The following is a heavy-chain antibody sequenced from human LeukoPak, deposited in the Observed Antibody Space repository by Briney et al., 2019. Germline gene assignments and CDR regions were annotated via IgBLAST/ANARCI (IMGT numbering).Heavy chain of an antibody. D-gene: IGHD6-13*01. CDR1: GFTFSSYE. V-gene: IGHV3-48*03. CDR2: ISSSGSTI. J-gene: IGHJ4*02. CDR3: ARAPEGAAAGTNY. Sequence: AGGSLRLSXAASGFTFSSYEMNWVRQAPGKGLEWVSYISSSGSTIDYADSVKGRFTISRDNAKNSLYLQMNSLRAEDTAVYYCARAPEGAAAGTNYWGQGTLVTVSS.